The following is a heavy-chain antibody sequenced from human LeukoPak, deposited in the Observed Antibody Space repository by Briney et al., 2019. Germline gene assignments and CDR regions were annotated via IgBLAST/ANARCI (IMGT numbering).Heavy chain of an antibody. CDR2: IYYSGST. CDR3: ARSEDDFWSTYYFDY. V-gene: IGHV4-59*01. Sequence: PSETLSLTCTVSGGSISSYYWSWIRQPPGKGLEWIGYIYYSGSTSYNPSLKSGVTISVDTSKNQFSLKLSSVTAADTAVYYCARSEDDFWSTYYFDYWGQGTLVTVSS. J-gene: IGHJ4*02. D-gene: IGHD3-3*01. CDR1: GGSISSYY.